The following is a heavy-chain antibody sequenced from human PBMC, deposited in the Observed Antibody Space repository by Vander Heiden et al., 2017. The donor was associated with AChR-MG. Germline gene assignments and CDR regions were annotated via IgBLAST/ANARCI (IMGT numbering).Heavy chain of an antibody. J-gene: IGHJ5*02. CDR3: APENPGTT. D-gene: IGHD1-26*01. Sequence: EVQLLAPGGGLVQPGGSLRISCAAYGFTCSTYAMKWVGQAPGKGLEWVSGISGSGGSTYYADSVKGRFTISRDNSKNTLYLQMNSLRAEDTAVYYCAPENPGTTWGQGTLVTVSS. CDR2: ISGSGGST. V-gene: IGHV3-23*01. CDR1: GFTCSTYA.